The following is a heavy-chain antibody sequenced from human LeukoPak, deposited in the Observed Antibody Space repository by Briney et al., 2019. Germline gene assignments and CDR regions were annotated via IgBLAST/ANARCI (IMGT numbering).Heavy chain of an antibody. D-gene: IGHD3-10*01. Sequence: EASVKVSCKASGYTFNSYDINWVRQATGQGLEGMGWMNPNTGNTGYGERFQGRVTMTRDNSISTAYMELNSLTSEDTAVYYCARGGAGTYYKRDGWFDPWGQGTVVTVSS. CDR3: ARGGAGTYYKRDGWFDP. CDR2: MNPNTGNT. J-gene: IGHJ5*02. V-gene: IGHV1-8*01. CDR1: GYTFNSYD.